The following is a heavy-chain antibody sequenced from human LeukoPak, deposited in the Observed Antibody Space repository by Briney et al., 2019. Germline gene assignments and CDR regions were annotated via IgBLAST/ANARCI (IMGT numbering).Heavy chain of an antibody. D-gene: IGHD3-22*01. CDR2: INPNSGGT. Sequence: GASVKVSCKASGYTFTGYYMHWVRQAPGQGLEWMGWINPNSGGTNYAQKFQGRVTMTRDTSISTAYMELSRLRSDDTAVYYCARDRYYYDSSGYYLLLDYWGQGTLVTVSS. CDR1: GYTFTGYY. CDR3: ARDRYYYDSSGYYLLLDY. V-gene: IGHV1-2*02. J-gene: IGHJ4*02.